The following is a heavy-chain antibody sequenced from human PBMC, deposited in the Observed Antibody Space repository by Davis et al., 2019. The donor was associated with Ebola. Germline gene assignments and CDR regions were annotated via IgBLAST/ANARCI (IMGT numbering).Heavy chain of an antibody. D-gene: IGHD6-19*01. CDR1: GFTFSGSA. Sequence: GESLKISCAASGFTFSGSAMHWVRQASGKGLEWVGRIRSKANSYATAYAASVKGRFTISRDDSKNTAYLQMNSLKTEDTAVYYCTRTPRGSGWYWFYPWGQGTLVTVSS. J-gene: IGHJ5*02. CDR3: TRTPRGSGWYWFYP. CDR2: IRSKANSYAT. V-gene: IGHV3-73*01.